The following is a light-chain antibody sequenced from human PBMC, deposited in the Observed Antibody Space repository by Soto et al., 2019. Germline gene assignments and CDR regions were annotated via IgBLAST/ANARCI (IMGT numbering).Light chain of an antibody. CDR1: QSVSSSY. CDR2: GAS. J-gene: IGKJ1*01. Sequence: DIVLTQSPDTLSLSPGERATLSCRASQSVSSSYLAWYQQKPGQAPRLLIYGASSRATGIPDRFSGSGSGTDFTLTISRLEPEDFAVYYCQQYGRPFGQGTKVDIK. V-gene: IGKV3-20*01. CDR3: QQYGRP.